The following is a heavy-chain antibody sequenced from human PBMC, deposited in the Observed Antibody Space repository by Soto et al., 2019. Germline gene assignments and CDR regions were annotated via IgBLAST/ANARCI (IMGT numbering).Heavy chain of an antibody. Sequence: SGPTLVNPTQTLTLTCTFSGFSLSTIGMGVGWIRQPPGNSLEWLSFIYWDDDKRYSPSLKSRLTITRDTSKNQVVLTMTNMDHLDTATYYCADRIVFNWFDPWGQGTLVTVSS. CDR3: ADRIVFNWFDP. V-gene: IGHV2-5*02. D-gene: IGHD3-16*02. CDR1: GFSLSTIGMG. CDR2: IYWDDDK. J-gene: IGHJ5*02.